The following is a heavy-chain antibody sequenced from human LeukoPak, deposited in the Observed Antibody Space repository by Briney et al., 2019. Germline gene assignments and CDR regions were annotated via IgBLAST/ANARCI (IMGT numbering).Heavy chain of an antibody. J-gene: IGHJ4*02. CDR2: IYSGGNT. CDR3: ARVDGLR. V-gene: IGHV3-53*01. CDR1: GFTVSSNY. Sequence: GGSLRLSCAVFGFTVSSNYMSWVRQAPGKGLEWVSVIYSGGNTDYRDSVRGRFTISRDNSKNTLYLQMNSLRGEDTAVYYCARVDGLRWGQGTLVTVSS. D-gene: IGHD3-10*01.